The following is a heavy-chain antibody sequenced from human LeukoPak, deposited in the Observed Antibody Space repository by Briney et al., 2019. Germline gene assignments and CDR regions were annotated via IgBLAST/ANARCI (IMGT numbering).Heavy chain of an antibody. Sequence: GGSLRLSCAASGFTSSGYAMSWVRQAPGKGLEWVSGISGRGDNTYYADSVKGRFTISRDNSKNTLRLQMNSLRAEDTAVYYCARVAFGYAFDIWGQGTMVTVSS. CDR1: GFTSSGYA. J-gene: IGHJ3*02. V-gene: IGHV3-23*01. CDR3: ARVAFGYAFDI. D-gene: IGHD3-10*01. CDR2: ISGRGDNT.